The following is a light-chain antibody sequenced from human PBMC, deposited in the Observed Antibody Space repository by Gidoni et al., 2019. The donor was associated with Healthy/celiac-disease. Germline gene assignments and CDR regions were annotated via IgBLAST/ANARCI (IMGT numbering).Light chain of an antibody. V-gene: IGKV1-5*03. CDR2: KAY. Sequence: DIQMTQSPSTLAASVGDRVTITCRASQSISSWLGWYQQKPGKAPKLLIYKAYSVESGVPSRFSGSGSGTEFTLTISSLQPDDFATYYCQQYNSYSPYTFGQGTKLEIK. CDR3: QQYNSYSPYT. J-gene: IGKJ2*01. CDR1: QSISSW.